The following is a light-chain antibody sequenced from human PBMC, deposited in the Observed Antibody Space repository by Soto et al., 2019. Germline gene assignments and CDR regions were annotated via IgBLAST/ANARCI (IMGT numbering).Light chain of an antibody. J-gene: IGLJ2*01. CDR1: SSDIGGYYY. V-gene: IGLV2-8*01. Sequence: ALTQPPSASGSPGQSVTISCTGTSSDIGGYYYVSWYQQRPGRAPKLIIYDVSQRPSGVPDRFSGSKSGNTASLTVSGLQVEDEADYYCSSYAGGTTLLFGGGTKLTVL. CDR2: DVS. CDR3: SSYAGGTTLL.